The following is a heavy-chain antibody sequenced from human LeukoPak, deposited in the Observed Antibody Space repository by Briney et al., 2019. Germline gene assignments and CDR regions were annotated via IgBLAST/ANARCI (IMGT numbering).Heavy chain of an antibody. J-gene: IGHJ4*02. V-gene: IGHV4-59*01. Sequence: PSETLSLTCTVSGGSISSYYWSWIRQPPGKGLEWIGYIYYSGSTNYNPSLKSRVTISVDTSKNQFSLKLSSVTAADTAVYYCARSHSIWTSFDYWGQGTLVTVSS. CDR1: GGSISSYY. CDR3: ARSHSIWTSFDY. CDR2: IYYSGST. D-gene: IGHD3/OR15-3a*01.